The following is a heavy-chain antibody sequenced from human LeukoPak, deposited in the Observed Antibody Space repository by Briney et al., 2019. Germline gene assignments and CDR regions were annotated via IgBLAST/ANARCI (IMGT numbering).Heavy chain of an antibody. CDR1: GFTFSSYL. Sequence: GGSLRLSCAASGFTFSSYLMHWVRQAPGKGLVWVSRINSDGSSTSYADSVKGRFTISRDNAKNTLYLQMNSLRAEDTAVYYCAREIVDYYGSGSYQRTFDYWGQGTLVTVSS. CDR2: INSDGSST. V-gene: IGHV3-74*01. D-gene: IGHD3-10*01. CDR3: AREIVDYYGSGSYQRTFDY. J-gene: IGHJ4*02.